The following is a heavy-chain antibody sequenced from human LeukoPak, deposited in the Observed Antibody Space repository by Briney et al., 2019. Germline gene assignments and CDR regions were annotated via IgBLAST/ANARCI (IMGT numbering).Heavy chain of an antibody. CDR1: GFTFSSYA. J-gene: IGHJ4*02. D-gene: IGHD3-22*01. CDR3: ARGAYYYDSSGYYLFDY. CDR2: ISYDGSNK. V-gene: IGHV3-30*01. Sequence: GGSLRLSCAASGFTFSSYAMHWVRQAPGKGLEWGAVISYDGSNKYYADSVKGRFTISRDNSKNTLYLQMNSLRAEDTAVYYCARGAYYYDSSGYYLFDYWGQGTLVTVSS.